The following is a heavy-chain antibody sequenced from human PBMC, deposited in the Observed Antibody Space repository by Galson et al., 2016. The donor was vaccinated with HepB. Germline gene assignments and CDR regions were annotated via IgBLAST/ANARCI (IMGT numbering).Heavy chain of an antibody. CDR1: GFTFTYYW. CDR3: TKRLSHGMDV. Sequence: LRLSCAASGFTFTYYWMDWVRQAPGEGLVWVSTINPDGTSTKYADSVKGRFTMSRDNAKNTLHLQMDSLRVDDTAVYYCTKRLSHGMDVWGQGTTVTVSS. J-gene: IGHJ6*02. CDR2: INPDGTST. D-gene: IGHD5-24*01. V-gene: IGHV3-74*03.